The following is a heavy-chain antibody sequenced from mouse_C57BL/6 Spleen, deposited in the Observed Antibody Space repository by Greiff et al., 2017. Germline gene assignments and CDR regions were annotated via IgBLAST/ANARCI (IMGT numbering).Heavy chain of an antibody. CDR1: GYAFTNYL. CDR3: ARWITTVVAYEWFFDY. D-gene: IGHD1-1*01. J-gene: IGHJ2*01. Sequence: QVQLKQSGAELVRPGTSVKVSCKASGYAFTNYLIEWVKQRPGQGLEWIGVLNPGSGGTNYNEKFKGKATLTADKSSSTAYMQLSSLTSEDSAVYFCARWITTVVAYEWFFDYWGQGTTLTVAS. V-gene: IGHV1-54*01. CDR2: LNPGSGGT.